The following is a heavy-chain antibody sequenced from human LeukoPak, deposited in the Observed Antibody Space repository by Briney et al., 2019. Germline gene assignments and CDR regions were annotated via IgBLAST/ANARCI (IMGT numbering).Heavy chain of an antibody. CDR2: IYHSGST. V-gene: IGHV4-38-2*01. CDR1: GYSISSDNY. D-gene: IGHD3-22*01. CDR3: ARASRDSSSSNYMRRFDY. Sequence: SETLSLTCAVSGYSISSDNYWVWIRQPPGQGLEWTGDIYHSGSTYYNPSLKSRVTMSVDTPKNQFSLKLSSVTAADTAVYYCARASRDSSSSNYMRRFDYWGQGTLVTVSS. J-gene: IGHJ4*02.